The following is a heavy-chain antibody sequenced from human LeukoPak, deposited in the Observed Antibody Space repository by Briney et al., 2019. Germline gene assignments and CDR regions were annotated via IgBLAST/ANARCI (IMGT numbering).Heavy chain of an antibody. J-gene: IGHJ4*02. CDR3: ARGRVAAAGPFDY. CDR1: GGSFSGYY. Sequence: SETLSLTCAVYGGSFSGYYWSWIRQPPGKGLEWIGEINHSGSTNYNPSLKSRVTISVDTTKNQFSLKLSSVTAADTAVYYCARGRVAAAGPFDYWGQGTLVTVSS. V-gene: IGHV4-34*01. CDR2: INHSGST. D-gene: IGHD6-13*01.